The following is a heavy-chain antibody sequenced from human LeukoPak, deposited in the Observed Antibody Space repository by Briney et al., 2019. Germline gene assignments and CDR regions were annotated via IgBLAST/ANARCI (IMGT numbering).Heavy chain of an antibody. Sequence: ASVKVSCKASGYTFTGYYMHWVRQAPGQGLEWMGWINPNSGGTNNAQKFQGSVTMTRDTSISTAYMELSGLRSDDTAVYYCARASITIFGVVSPLDYWGQGTLVTVSS. CDR3: ARASITIFGVVSPLDY. J-gene: IGHJ4*02. V-gene: IGHV1-2*02. D-gene: IGHD3-3*01. CDR2: INPNSGGT. CDR1: GYTFTGYY.